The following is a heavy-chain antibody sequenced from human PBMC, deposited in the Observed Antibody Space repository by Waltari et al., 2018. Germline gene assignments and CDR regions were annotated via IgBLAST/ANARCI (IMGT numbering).Heavy chain of an antibody. CDR3: ARQGMITFGGVHMDV. D-gene: IGHD3-16*01. Sequence: QLQLQESGPGLVKPSETLSLTCTVSGGSISSSSYYWGWIRQPPGKGLEWIGSIYYSGSTYYNPSLKSRVTISVDTSKNQFSLKLSSVTAADTAVYYCARQGMITFGGVHMDVWGKGTTVTVSS. V-gene: IGHV4-39*01. CDR2: IYYSGST. J-gene: IGHJ6*03. CDR1: GGSISSSSYY.